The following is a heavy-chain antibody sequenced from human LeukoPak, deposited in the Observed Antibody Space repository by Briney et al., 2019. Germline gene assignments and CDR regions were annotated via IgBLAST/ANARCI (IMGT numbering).Heavy chain of an antibody. CDR2: ISSTSAYI. V-gene: IGHV3-21*01. J-gene: IGHJ6*03. CDR1: GFALKSYS. D-gene: IGHD3-3*01. CDR3: SFHGGYYYYMDV. Sequence: KPGGSLRLSCAGSGFALKSYSLTWVRQAPGKGLEWVSSISSTSAYIHYADSVKGRFTISRDNAKNSLYLQMNSLRAEDTAVYYCSFHGGYYYYMDVWGKGTTVTVSS.